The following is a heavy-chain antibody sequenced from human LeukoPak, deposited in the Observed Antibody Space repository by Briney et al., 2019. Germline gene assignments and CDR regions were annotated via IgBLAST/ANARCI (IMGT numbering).Heavy chain of an antibody. V-gene: IGHV3-30-3*01. J-gene: IGHJ4*02. CDR3: AKEPAYSSGCLDY. CDR2: ISFDGGNK. CDR1: GFTFNNYA. D-gene: IGHD6-19*01. Sequence: GGSLRLSCAASGFTFNNYAIHWVRQAPGKGLEWVAIISFDGGNKYYADSVKGRFTISRDNSKNTLYLQMNSLRAEDTAVYYCAKEPAYSSGCLDYWGQGTLVTVSS.